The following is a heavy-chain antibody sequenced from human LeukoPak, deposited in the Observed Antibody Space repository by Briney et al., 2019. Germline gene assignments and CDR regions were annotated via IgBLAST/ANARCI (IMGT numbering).Heavy chain of an antibody. CDR3: ARRASRAFDY. V-gene: IGHV3-7*01. D-gene: IGHD5-12*01. J-gene: IGHJ4*02. CDR1: GFTFSTYW. Sequence: GGSLRLSCAASGFTFSTYWMSWVRQVPGKGLEWVASIKQDGSEKSYVDSLKGRFTISRDNAKNSLYLEMNSLRAEDTAVYYYARRASRAFDYWGQGTLVTVSS. CDR2: IKQDGSEK.